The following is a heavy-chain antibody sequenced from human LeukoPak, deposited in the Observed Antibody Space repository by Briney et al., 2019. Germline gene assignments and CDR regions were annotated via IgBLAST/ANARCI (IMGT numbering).Heavy chain of an antibody. CDR3: TCGGTTFDY. CDR1: GYTFTGYY. CDR2: INPNSGGT. J-gene: IGHJ4*02. Sequence: ASVKVSFKASGYTFTGYYMHWVRKAPGQGLEWMGLINPNSGGTNYAQKFQGRVTMTRDTSISTAYMELSRLRSDDTAVYYCTCGGTTFDYWGQGTLVTVST. D-gene: IGHD3-16*01. V-gene: IGHV1-2*02.